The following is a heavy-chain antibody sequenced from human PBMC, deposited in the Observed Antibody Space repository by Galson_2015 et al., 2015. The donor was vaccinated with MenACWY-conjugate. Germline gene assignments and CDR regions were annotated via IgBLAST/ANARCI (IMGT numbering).Heavy chain of an antibody. CDR2: ISGAGHTM. CDR3: AREFSLVALGVTPGWFDT. Sequence: SLRLSCAASGFTFSDYYMSWLRQTPGKGLEWLSYISGAGHTMYYADSVKGRFTISRDNAKKSLYLQMNNLRADDTAIYYCAREFSLVALGVTPGWFDTWGQGILVTVSS. CDR1: GFTFSDYY. J-gene: IGHJ5*02. D-gene: IGHD2-15*01. V-gene: IGHV3-11*01.